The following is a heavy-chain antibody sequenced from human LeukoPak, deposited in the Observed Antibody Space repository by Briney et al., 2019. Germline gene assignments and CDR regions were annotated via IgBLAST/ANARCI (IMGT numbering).Heavy chain of an antibody. J-gene: IGHJ3*02. CDR1: GGTFRSYA. Sequence: ASVKVSCMASGGTFRSYAISWVRQAPGQGLEWMGGIIPIFGTANYAQKFQGRVTITTDESTSTAYMELSSLRSEDTAVYYCAREREEDIVLNSPRRAFDIWGQGTMVTVSS. D-gene: IGHD2-8*01. CDR3: AREREEDIVLNSPRRAFDI. CDR2: IIPIFGTA. V-gene: IGHV1-69*05.